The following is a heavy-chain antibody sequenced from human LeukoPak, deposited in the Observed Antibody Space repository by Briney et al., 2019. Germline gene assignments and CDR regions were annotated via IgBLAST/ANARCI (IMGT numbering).Heavy chain of an antibody. D-gene: IGHD3-10*01. J-gene: IGHJ3*02. CDR3: ARDPYYHAFDI. CDR1: GGSISSYY. V-gene: IGHV4-59*01. Sequence: PSETLSLTCTVSGGSISSYYWSGIRQPPGKGLEWIGYIYYSGSTNYNPSLKSRVTISVDTSKNQFSLKLSSVTAADTAVYYCARDPYYHAFDIWGQGTMVTVSS. CDR2: IYYSGST.